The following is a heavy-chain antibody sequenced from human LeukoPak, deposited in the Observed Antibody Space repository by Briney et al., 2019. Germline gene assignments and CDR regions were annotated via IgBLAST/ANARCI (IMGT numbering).Heavy chain of an antibody. CDR2: IRYDGSNK. CDR1: GFTFSSYG. J-gene: IGHJ3*02. Sequence: GGSLRLSCAASGFTFSSYGMHWVRQAPGKGLEWVAFIRYDGSNKYYADSVKGRFTISRDNSKNTLYLQMNSLRAEDTAVYYCAKVPRAFYCSSTSCYPSDAFDIWGQGTMVTVSS. D-gene: IGHD2-2*01. CDR3: AKVPRAFYCSSTSCYPSDAFDI. V-gene: IGHV3-30*02.